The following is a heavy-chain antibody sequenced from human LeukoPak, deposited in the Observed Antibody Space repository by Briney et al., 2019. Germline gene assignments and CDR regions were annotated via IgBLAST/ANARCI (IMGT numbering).Heavy chain of an antibody. CDR1: GFTYSTYA. V-gene: IGHV3-30*04. CDR3: ATQAEGRNSYFDY. D-gene: IGHD5-24*01. Sequence: PGGSLRLSCVASGFTYSTYAMHWVRQAPGKGLEWVASISFDGSNQYDADSVKGRFTISRANSKNTLYLQMNNVRAEDTAVYYCATQAEGRNSYFDYWGQGTLVTDSS. J-gene: IGHJ4*02. CDR2: ISFDGSNQ.